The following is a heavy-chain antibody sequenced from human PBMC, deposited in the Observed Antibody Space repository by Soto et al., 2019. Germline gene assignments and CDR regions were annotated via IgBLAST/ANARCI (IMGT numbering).Heavy chain of an antibody. Sequence: QVQLQESGPGLVKPSQTLSLTCSVSGGSISSGGYYWNWIRQLPGKGLEWIGCIYYAGSNYNNPDLKSRVTISVHTSKYQFSLILSCVTAADTAVYYCAREVSTHVHSWGQGILVTVSS. CDR2: IYYAGSN. CDR3: AREVSTHVHS. J-gene: IGHJ4*02. D-gene: IGHD3-16*01. V-gene: IGHV4-31*03. CDR1: GGSISSGGYY.